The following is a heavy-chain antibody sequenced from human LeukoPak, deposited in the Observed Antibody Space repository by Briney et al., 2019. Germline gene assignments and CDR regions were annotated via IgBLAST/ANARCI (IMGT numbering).Heavy chain of an antibody. Sequence: SETLSLTCAVSGGSISSGGYSWSWIRQPPGKGLEWIGYIYYSGSTYYNPSLKSRVTISVDTSKNQFSLKLSSVTAADTAVYYCARHHSRGQWLVLGYWFDPWGQGTLVTVSS. D-gene: IGHD6-19*01. CDR2: IYYSGST. CDR1: GGSISSGGYS. V-gene: IGHV4-30-4*07. CDR3: ARHHSRGQWLVLGYWFDP. J-gene: IGHJ5*02.